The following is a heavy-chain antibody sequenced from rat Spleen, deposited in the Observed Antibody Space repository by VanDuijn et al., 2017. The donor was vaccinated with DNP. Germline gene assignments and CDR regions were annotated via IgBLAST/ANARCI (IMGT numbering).Heavy chain of an antibody. CDR2: LSYDGSST. CDR1: GFTFSDYN. V-gene: IGHV5-7*01. Sequence: EVQLVESGGGLVQPGRSLKLSCAASGFTFSDYNMAWVRQAPKRGLEWVATLSYDGSSTYYRDSVKGRFTISRDNAKSTLYLQMESLRSEDTATYYCAKDGRAMDAWGQGTSVTVSS. J-gene: IGHJ4*01. CDR3: AKDGRAMDA. D-gene: IGHD1-12*02.